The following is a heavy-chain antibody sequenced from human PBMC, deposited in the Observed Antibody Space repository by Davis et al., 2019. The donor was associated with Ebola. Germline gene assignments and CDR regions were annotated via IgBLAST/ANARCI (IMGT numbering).Heavy chain of an antibody. D-gene: IGHD3-16*01. CDR1: GVSISRHY. CDR2: IYYTGSA. CDR3: AERGGSV. J-gene: IGHJ4*02. V-gene: IGHV4-59*11. Sequence: PGGSLRLSCTVSGVSISRHYWNWIRQPPGKRLEWIGSIYYTGSASYNSSLNSRVTISIDTSKNQFSLKLTSVTAADTAMYYCAERGGSVWGQGTLVTVSS.